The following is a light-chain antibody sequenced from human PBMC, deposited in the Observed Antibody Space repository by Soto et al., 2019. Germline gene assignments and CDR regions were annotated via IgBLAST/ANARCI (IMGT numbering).Light chain of an antibody. J-gene: IGLJ1*01. V-gene: IGLV3-1*01. CDR3: QTWDSGTEV. CDR2: QDN. CDR1: KLGNKY. Sequence: SYELTQPPAVSVSSGESVTITCSGDKLGNKYACWYQQKAGQSPVLIIYQDNKRPSGIPERFSGSNSGNTATLTISGTQTMDEADYYCQTWDSGTEVFGPGTKVNVL.